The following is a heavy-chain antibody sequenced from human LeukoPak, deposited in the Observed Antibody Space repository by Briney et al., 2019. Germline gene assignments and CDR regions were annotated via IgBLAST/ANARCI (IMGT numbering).Heavy chain of an antibody. D-gene: IGHD3-10*01. Sequence: GGSLRLSCAASGFTFSNYWMHWVRQAPGKGLEWVSRINTDGSSTTYADSVKGRFTISRDNAKNTLYLQMNSLRAEDTAVYYCARTVPGYFFDYWGQGTLVTVSS. V-gene: IGHV3-74*01. CDR2: INTDGSST. CDR3: ARTVPGYFFDY. J-gene: IGHJ4*02. CDR1: GFTFSNYW.